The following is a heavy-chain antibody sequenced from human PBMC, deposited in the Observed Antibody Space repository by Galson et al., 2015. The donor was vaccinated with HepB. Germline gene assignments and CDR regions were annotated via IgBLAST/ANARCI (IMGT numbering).Heavy chain of an antibody. CDR2: IKQDGSEK. V-gene: IGHV3-7*03. CDR3: ARDFPKPYSYGYRVAFDI. J-gene: IGHJ3*02. CDR1: GFTFSSYW. Sequence: SLRLSCAASGFTFSSYWMSWVRQAPGKGLEWVANIKQDGSEKYYVDSVKGRFTISRDNAKNSLYLQMNSLRAEDTAVYYCARDFPKPYSYGYRVAFDIWGQGTMVTVSS. D-gene: IGHD5-18*01.